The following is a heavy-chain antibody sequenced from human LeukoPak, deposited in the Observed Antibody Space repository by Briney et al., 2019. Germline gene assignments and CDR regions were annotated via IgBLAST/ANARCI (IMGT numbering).Heavy chain of an antibody. CDR3: ATTPSYSSSFFFQY. CDR2: FIPIFGTA. V-gene: IGHV1-69*05. Sequence: SVKVSCKASGGTFSNYTVTWVRQVPGQGLVWMGGFIPIFGTAVYSQKFRDRVTITTDKSTNTAYMDLSSLKSEDTAVYYCATTPSYSSSFFFQYWGQGTLVTVSS. D-gene: IGHD6-13*01. J-gene: IGHJ4*02. CDR1: GGTFSNYT.